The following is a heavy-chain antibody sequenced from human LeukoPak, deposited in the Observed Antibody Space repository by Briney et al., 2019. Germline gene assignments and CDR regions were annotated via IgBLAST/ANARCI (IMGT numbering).Heavy chain of an antibody. V-gene: IGHV1-69*04. J-gene: IGHJ4*02. CDR1: GGTFSSYA. CDR3: AGAFDYCSGGSCSLVGY. D-gene: IGHD2-15*01. Sequence: GASVKLSCKSSGGTFSSYAISWVRQAPGQGLEWMGRITPILGIANYAQKFQGRVTITADKSTSTAYMELSSLRSEDTAVYYCAGAFDYCSGGSCSLVGYWGQGTLVTVSS. CDR2: ITPILGIA.